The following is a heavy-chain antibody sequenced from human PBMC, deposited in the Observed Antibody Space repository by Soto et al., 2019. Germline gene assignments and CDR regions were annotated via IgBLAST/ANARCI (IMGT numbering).Heavy chain of an antibody. D-gene: IGHD3-10*01. CDR2: IYHSGST. J-gene: IGHJ5*02. CDR3: AIVLGP. CDR1: GGSISSGGYF. V-gene: IGHV4-30-2*01. Sequence: QLQLQESGSGLVKPSQTLSLTCVVSGGSISSGGYFWSWLRQPQGKGLEWIGYIYHSGSTYYNPSLKSRVTISVDRSKNQCSLKLSAVTASDTAVYYLAIVLGPWGQGTLVTVSS.